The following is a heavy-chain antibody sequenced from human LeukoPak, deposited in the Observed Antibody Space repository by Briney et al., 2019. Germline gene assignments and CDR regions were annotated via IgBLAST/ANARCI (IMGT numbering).Heavy chain of an antibody. V-gene: IGHV3-30*02. CDR2: IRYDGSNK. CDR3: ARALWFGETFPAY. D-gene: IGHD3-10*01. Sequence: GGSLRLSCAASGFTFSSYGLHWVRQAPGKGLEWVAFIRYDGSNKYYADSVKGRFTISRDNSKNTLYLQMNSLRAEDTAVYYCARALWFGETFPAYWGQGTLVTVSS. CDR1: GFTFSSYG. J-gene: IGHJ4*02.